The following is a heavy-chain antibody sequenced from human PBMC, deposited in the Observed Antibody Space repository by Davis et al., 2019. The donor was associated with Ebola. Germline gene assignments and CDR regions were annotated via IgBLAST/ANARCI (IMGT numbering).Heavy chain of an antibody. CDR1: GFTFSSYW. J-gene: IGHJ3*02. V-gene: IGHV3-7*03. D-gene: IGHD4-17*01. CDR2: IKQDGSEK. CDR3: ARDRDYGDYGAFDI. Sequence: PAGSLRLSCAASGFTFSSYWMSWVRQAPGKGLEWVANIKQDGSEKYYVDSVKGRFTISRDNAKNSLYLQMNSLRAEDTAVYYCARDRDYGDYGAFDIWGQGTMVTVSS.